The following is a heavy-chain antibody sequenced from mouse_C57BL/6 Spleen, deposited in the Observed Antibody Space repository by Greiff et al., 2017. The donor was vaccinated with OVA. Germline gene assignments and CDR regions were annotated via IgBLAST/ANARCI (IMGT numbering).Heavy chain of an antibody. Sequence: EVKLVESGGDLVKPGGSLKLSCAASGFTFSSYGMSWVRPTPDKRLEWVATISSGGSYNYYPDSVKGRFTISRDNAKNTRYLQMSRLKSEDTAMDYCARQEDYDGFAYWGQGTLVTVAA. CDR1: GFTFSSYG. D-gene: IGHD2-4*01. CDR2: ISSGGSYN. J-gene: IGHJ3*01. CDR3: ARQEDYDGFAY. V-gene: IGHV5-6*01.